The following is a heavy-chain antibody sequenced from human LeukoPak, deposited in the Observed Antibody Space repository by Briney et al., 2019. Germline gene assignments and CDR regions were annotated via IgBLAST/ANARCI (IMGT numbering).Heavy chain of an antibody. D-gene: IGHD3-22*01. J-gene: IGHJ4*02. V-gene: IGHV3-7*01. Sequence: PGGSLRLSCAASGFSLSGYWMTWVRQAPGKGLEWVANIKDDGSRKHDVDSARGRFTISRDNAKNSLYLDMNSLRAEDTAVYYCARECIDGYYESRGYDLWGQGTLVTVSS. CDR1: GFSLSGYW. CDR2: IKDDGSRK. CDR3: ARECIDGYYESRGYDL.